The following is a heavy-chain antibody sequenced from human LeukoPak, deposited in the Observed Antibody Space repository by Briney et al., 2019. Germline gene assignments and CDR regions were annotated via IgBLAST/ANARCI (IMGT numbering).Heavy chain of an antibody. J-gene: IGHJ4*02. D-gene: IGHD3-22*01. V-gene: IGHV4-39*07. CDR1: GGSVSSSSYY. CDR3: AGLVGRYSSGLYYYYFDY. CDR2: IYYSGTT. Sequence: SETLSLTCTVSGGSVSSSSYYWGWIRQPPGKGLEWIGSIYYSGTTYYNPSLKSRVTISVDTSKNQFSLKLSSVTAADTAVYYCAGLVGRYSSGLYYYYFDYWGQGTLVTVSS.